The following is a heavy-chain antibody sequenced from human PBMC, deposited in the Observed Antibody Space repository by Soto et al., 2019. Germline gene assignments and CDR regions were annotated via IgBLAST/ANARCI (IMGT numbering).Heavy chain of an antibody. CDR1: GGSISSYY. J-gene: IGHJ5*02. V-gene: IGHV4-59*01. D-gene: IGHD5-18*01. CDR3: ARDLNSYGYGGWFDP. Sequence: PSETLSLTCTVSGGSISSYYWSWIRQPPGKGLEWIGYIYYSGSTNYNPSLKSRVTISVDTSKNQFSLKLSSVTAADTAVYYCARDLNSYGYGGWFDPWGQGTLVTVS. CDR2: IYYSGST.